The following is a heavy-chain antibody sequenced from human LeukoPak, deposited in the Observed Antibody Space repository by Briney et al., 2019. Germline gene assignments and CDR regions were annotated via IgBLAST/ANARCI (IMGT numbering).Heavy chain of an antibody. V-gene: IGHV4-59*08. D-gene: IGHD6-13*01. CDR3: ARGGSWYGD. CDR2: IYFTGTT. CDR1: GGSISGYY. J-gene: IGHJ4*02. Sequence: PSETLSLTCSVSGGSISGYYWSWIRQPPGKGLEWIGYIYFTGTTNYYPSLQSRVTISLDTSKNQSSLKLRSVTAADTAVYYCARGGSWYGDWGQGTLVTVSS.